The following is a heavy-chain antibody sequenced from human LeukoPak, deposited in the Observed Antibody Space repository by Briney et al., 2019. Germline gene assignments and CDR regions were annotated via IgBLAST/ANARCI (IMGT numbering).Heavy chain of an antibody. CDR2: IKQDGSEK. Sequence: PGGSLRLSCAASGFTFSSYGMHWVRQAPGKGLEWVANIKQDGSEKYYVDSVKGRFTISRDNAKNSLYLQMNSLRAEDTAVYYCARAGSGYYYGRAQQWDAFDIWGQGTMVTVSS. V-gene: IGHV3-7*01. J-gene: IGHJ3*02. CDR3: ARAGSGYYYGRAQQWDAFDI. D-gene: IGHD3-22*01. CDR1: GFTFSSYG.